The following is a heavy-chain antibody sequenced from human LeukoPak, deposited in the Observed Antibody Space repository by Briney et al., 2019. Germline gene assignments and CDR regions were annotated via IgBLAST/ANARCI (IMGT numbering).Heavy chain of an antibody. CDR2: IYYSGST. J-gene: IGHJ4*02. D-gene: IGHD2-8*01. Sequence: PSETLSLTCTVSGGSISSGYYWGWIRQPPGKGLEWIGSIYYSGSTYYNPSLKSRVTISVDTSRNQFSLKLSSVTAADTAVYYCARHFLDIVLMVYAGIDYWGQGTLVTVSS. V-gene: IGHV4-39*01. CDR1: GGSISSGYY. CDR3: ARHFLDIVLMVYAGIDY.